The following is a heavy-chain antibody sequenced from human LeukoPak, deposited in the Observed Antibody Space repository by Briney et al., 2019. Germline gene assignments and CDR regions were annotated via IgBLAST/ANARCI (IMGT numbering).Heavy chain of an antibody. D-gene: IGHD3-16*01. CDR1: GVSISRNSL. V-gene: IGHV4-4*02. J-gene: IGHJ4*02. CDR2: ISLSGVT. CDR3: SREYGGLSPFLR. Sequence: SETEFLSWCGSGVSISRNSLWSSVRQPPGQGLEWIGEISLSGVTNYNPSLKSRVTMSLDRSKNHLSLTLTSVTAADTAVYYCSREYGGLSPFLRWGQGTLVTVSS.